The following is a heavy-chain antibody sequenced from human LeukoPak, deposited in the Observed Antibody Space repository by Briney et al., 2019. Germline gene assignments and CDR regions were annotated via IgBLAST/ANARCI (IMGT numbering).Heavy chain of an antibody. V-gene: IGHV4-61*02. CDR1: GGSISSGSYY. CDR2: IYTSGST. Sequence: PSETLSLTCTVSGGSISSGSYYWSWIRQPARKGLEWIGRIYTSGSTNYNPSLKSRVTISVDTSKNQFSLKLSSVTAADTAVYYCARDSPHYYYDSSGYWDWGQGTLVTVSS. J-gene: IGHJ4*02. D-gene: IGHD3-22*01. CDR3: ARDSPHYYYDSSGYWD.